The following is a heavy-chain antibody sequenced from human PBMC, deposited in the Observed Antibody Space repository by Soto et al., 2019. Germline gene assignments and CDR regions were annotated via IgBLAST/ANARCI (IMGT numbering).Heavy chain of an antibody. CDR1: GFTFSSYG. D-gene: IGHD6-13*01. CDR2: ISYDGSNK. J-gene: IGHJ4*02. V-gene: IGHV3-30*18. Sequence: QVQLVESGGGVVQPGRSLRLSCAASGFTFSSYGMYWVRQAPGKGLEWVAVISYDGSNKYYADSVKGRFTISRDNSKNTLYLQMNSLRAEDTAVYYCAKEDLRQQLATTFDYWGQGTLVTVSS. CDR3: AKEDLRQQLATTFDY.